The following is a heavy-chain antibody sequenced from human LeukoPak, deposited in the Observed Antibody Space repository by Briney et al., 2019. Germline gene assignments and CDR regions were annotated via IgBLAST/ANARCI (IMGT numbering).Heavy chain of an antibody. CDR3: ARRGCSSGRTYCYYFDY. CDR2: ICYSGST. Sequence: SETLSLTCTVSGGSISSSSYYWRWVRQPPGEGLEWIGSICYSGSTYYNPSLKSRVTISVDTSKNQFSLKLSSVTAADTAVYYCARRGCSSGRTYCYYFDYWGQGTLVTVSS. V-gene: IGHV4-39*01. D-gene: IGHD6-19*01. CDR1: GGSISSSSYY. J-gene: IGHJ4*02.